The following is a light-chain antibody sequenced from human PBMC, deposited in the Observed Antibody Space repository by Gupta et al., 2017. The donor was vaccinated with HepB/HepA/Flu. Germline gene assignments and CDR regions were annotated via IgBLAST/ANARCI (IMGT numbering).Light chain of an antibody. CDR1: QTIYNSPNNRDC. CDR2: WAS. Sequence: DIVITQSADSLAVFLGERATINCKSSQTIYNSPNNRDCLAWYQQKPGQPPKLLIYWASTRQSGVPDLISGSGSGTVFTLTINSLQAEYAAVYCRQKYYRPATFGQGTKVEIK. J-gene: IGKJ1*01. CDR3: QKYYRPAT. V-gene: IGKV4-1*01.